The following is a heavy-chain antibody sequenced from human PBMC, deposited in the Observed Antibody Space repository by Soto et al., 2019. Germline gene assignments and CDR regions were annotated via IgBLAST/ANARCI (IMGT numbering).Heavy chain of an antibody. CDR3: ARGGTTGTTVTRNYYYMDV. CDR2: INRSGST. CDR1: GGSFSGYY. D-gene: IGHD1-1*01. J-gene: IGHJ6*03. V-gene: IGHV4-34*01. Sequence: SETLSLTCAVYGGSFSGYYWSWIRQPPGKGLEWIGEINRSGSTNYNPSLKSRVTISVDTSKNQFSLKLSSVTAADTAVYYCARGGTTGTTVTRNYYYMDVWGKGTTVTVSS.